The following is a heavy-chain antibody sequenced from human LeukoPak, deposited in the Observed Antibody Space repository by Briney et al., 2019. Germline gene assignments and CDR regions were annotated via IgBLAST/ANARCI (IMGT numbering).Heavy chain of an antibody. Sequence: GGSLRLSCAASGFTFSSYSMNWVRQAPGKGLEWVSSISSSSSYIYYADSVKGRFTISRDNAKNSLYLQMNSLRAGDMAVYYCARDLGSSWLGYFDYWGQGTLVTVSS. J-gene: IGHJ4*02. D-gene: IGHD6-13*01. CDR3: ARDLGSSWLGYFDY. V-gene: IGHV3-21*01. CDR2: ISSSSSYI. CDR1: GFTFSSYS.